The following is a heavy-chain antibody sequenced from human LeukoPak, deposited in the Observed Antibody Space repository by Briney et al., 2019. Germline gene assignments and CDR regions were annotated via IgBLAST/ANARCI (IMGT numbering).Heavy chain of an antibody. V-gene: IGHV3-23*01. Sequence: GGSLRLSCAASGFTFRSYDMSWVRQAPGKGLEWVSDISGGGGSTFYADSVKGRFTISRDNSKNTLFLQMNGLRAEEKAVYYSARRAAYISAWYHTDFWGQGTLVTVSS. CDR1: GFTFRSYD. D-gene: IGHD6-19*01. J-gene: IGHJ4*02. CDR3: ARRAAYISAWYHTDF. CDR2: ISGGGGST.